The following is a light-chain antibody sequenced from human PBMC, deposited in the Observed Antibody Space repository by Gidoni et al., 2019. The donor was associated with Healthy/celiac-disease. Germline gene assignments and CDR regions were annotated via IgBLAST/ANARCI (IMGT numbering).Light chain of an antibody. CDR3: QQRSNWPPT. CDR2: DAS. J-gene: IGKJ2*01. CDR1: QSVSSY. V-gene: IGKV3-11*01. Sequence: ELVLTQSPATLSLSPGERATLSCRPSQSVSSYLAWYQQKPGQAPRLLIYDASNRATGIPARFSGSGSGTDFTLTISSLEPEDFAVYYCQQRSNWPPTFGQGTKLEIK.